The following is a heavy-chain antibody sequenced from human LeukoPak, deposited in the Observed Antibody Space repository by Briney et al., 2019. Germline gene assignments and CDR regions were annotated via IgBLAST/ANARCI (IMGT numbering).Heavy chain of an antibody. J-gene: IGHJ6*03. CDR2: ISSSSSYI. CDR3: ARARGYCSSTSCYMGYYYYMDV. D-gene: IGHD2-2*02. CDR1: GFTFSSYA. Sequence: GGSLRLSCAASGFTFSSYAMSWVRQAPGKGLGWVSSISSSSSYITYADSVKGRFTNSRDNAKNSLYLQMNSLRAEDTAVYYCARARGYCSSTSCYMGYYYYMDVWGKGTTVTVSS. V-gene: IGHV3-21*01.